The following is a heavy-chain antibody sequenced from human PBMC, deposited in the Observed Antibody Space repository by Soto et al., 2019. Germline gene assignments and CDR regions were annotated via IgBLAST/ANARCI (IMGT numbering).Heavy chain of an antibody. CDR1: GGSISSGGYY. CDR2: IYYSGST. Sequence: SETLSLTCTVSGGSISSGGYYWSWIRQHPGKGLEWIGYIYYSGSTYYNPSLKSRVTISVDTSKNQLSLKLSSVTAADTAVYYCARENPDNNWFDPWGQGTLVTV. CDR3: ARENPDNNWFDP. V-gene: IGHV4-31*03. J-gene: IGHJ5*02.